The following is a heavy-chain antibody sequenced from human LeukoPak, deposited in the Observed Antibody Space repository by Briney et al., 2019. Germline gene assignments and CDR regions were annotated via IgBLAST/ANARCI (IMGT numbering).Heavy chain of an antibody. CDR1: GGSISSSSYY. CDR3: ARVTGDLYFDY. D-gene: IGHD7-27*01. Sequence: SETLSLTCTVFGGSISSSSYYWGWIRQPPGKGLEWIGSIYYSGSTYYNPPLKSRVTISVDTSKNQFSLKLSSVTAADTAVYYCARVTGDLYFDYWGQGTLVTVSS. V-gene: IGHV4-39*07. CDR2: IYYSGST. J-gene: IGHJ4*02.